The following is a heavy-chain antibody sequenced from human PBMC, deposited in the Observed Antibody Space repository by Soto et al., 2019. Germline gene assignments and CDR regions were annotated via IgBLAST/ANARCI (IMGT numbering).Heavy chain of an antibody. CDR2: MNPNSGNT. J-gene: IGHJ6*01. D-gene: IGHD3-16*01. Sequence: WVPQATGQGLEWMGWMNPNSGNTGYAQKFQGRVTMTRNTSISTAYMELSSLRSEDTVVYYRPRAGSTLISYVEYYHAMD. V-gene: IGHV1-8*01. CDR3: PRAGSTLISYVEYYHAMD.